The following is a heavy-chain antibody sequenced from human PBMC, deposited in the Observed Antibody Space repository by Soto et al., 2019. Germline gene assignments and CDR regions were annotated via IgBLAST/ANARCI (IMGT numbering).Heavy chain of an antibody. J-gene: IGHJ5*02. CDR1: GYTFTGYY. CDR3: ARGEWFGELLVPNWFDP. V-gene: IGHV1-2*04. D-gene: IGHD3-10*01. CDR2: INPNSGGT. Sequence: ASVKVSCKASGYTFTGYYMHWVRQAPGQGLEWMGWINPNSGGTNYAQKFQGWVTMTRDTSISTAYMELSRLRSDDTAVYYCARGEWFGELLVPNWFDPWGQGTLVTVSS.